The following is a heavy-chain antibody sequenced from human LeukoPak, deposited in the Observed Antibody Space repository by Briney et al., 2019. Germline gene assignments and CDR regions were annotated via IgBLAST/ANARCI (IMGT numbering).Heavy chain of an antibody. D-gene: IGHD2-15*01. CDR1: GGSISSSSYY. J-gene: IGHJ4*02. CDR3: ARVAVIRYCSGGSCYDAPTYYFDY. Sequence: SETLSLTCTVSGGSISSSSYYWGWIRQPPGKGLEWIGSIYYSGSTYYNPSLKSRVTISVDTSKNQFSLKLSSVTAADTAVYYCARVAVIRYCSGGSCYDAPTYYFDYWGQGTLVTVSS. V-gene: IGHV4-39*07. CDR2: IYYSGST.